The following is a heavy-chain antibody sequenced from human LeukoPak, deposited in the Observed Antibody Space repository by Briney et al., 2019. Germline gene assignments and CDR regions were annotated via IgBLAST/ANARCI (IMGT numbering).Heavy chain of an antibody. CDR3: ARVPPSAHQLLSSDY. Sequence: EASVKVSCKASGYTFTNYGISWVRQAPGQGLEWMSWISANNGETVYAQNFQGRVTMTTDTSTTTAYMELRSLRSDDTAVYYCARVPPSAHQLLSSDYWGQGTQVTVSS. CDR2: ISANNGET. V-gene: IGHV1-18*04. D-gene: IGHD2-2*01. CDR1: GYTFTNYG. J-gene: IGHJ4*02.